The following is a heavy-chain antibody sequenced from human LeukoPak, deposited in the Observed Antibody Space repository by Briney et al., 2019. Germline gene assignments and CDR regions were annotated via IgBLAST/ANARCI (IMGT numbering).Heavy chain of an antibody. CDR3: ARGGLATVTTLGYDY. CDR2: INPSGGST. CDR1: GYTFTSYY. D-gene: IGHD4-17*01. Sequence: VASVKVSCKASGYTFTSYYMHWVRQAPGQGLEWMGIINPSGGSTSYAQKFQGRVTMTRDTSTSTVYMELSSLRSEDTAVHYCARGGLATVTTLGYDYWGQGTLVTVSS. J-gene: IGHJ4*02. V-gene: IGHV1-46*01.